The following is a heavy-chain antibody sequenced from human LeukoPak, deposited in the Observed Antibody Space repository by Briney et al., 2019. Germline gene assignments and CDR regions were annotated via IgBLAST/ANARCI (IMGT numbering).Heavy chain of an antibody. J-gene: IGHJ4*02. Sequence: PGGSLRLSCTASGFTFGDYAMSWFRQAPGKGLEWVGLIRSKAYGGTTEYAASVKGRFTISRDDSKSIAYLQMNSLKTEDTALYYCSRVPSVTAPDYWGQGTLVTVSS. CDR1: GFTFGDYA. D-gene: IGHD2-21*02. CDR2: IRSKAYGGTT. CDR3: SRVPSVTAPDY. V-gene: IGHV3-49*03.